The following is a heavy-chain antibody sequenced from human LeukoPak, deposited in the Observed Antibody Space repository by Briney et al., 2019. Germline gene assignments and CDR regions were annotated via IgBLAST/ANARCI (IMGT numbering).Heavy chain of an antibody. CDR2: IYYSGTT. V-gene: IGHV4-34*09. CDR1: GGSFSGYY. Sequence: PSETLSLTCAVYGGSFSGYYWSWIRQHPGKGLEWIGYIYYSGTTYYNPSLKSRVTISVDTSKNQFSLKLTSVTAADTAVYYCANTEQQLVFNYWGQGTLVTVSS. D-gene: IGHD6-13*01. CDR3: ANTEQQLVFNY. J-gene: IGHJ4*02.